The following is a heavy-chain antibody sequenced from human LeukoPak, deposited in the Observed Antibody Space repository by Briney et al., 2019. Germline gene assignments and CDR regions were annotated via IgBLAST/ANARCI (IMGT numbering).Heavy chain of an antibody. D-gene: IGHD3-10*01. CDR3: TRDLVYGSGTSDY. J-gene: IGHJ4*02. CDR2: IRTDGSGA. CDR1: GFTFSSYA. Sequence: GGSLRLSCAASGFTFSSYAMSWVRQAPGKGLEWVSRIRTDGSGAGYADSVRGRFTISRDNAKNTLYLQMNSLRAEDTAVYYCTRDLVYGSGTSDYWGQGTLVTVSS. V-gene: IGHV3-74*01.